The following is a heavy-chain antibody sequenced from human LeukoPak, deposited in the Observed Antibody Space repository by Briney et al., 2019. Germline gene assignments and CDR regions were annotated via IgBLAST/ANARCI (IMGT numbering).Heavy chain of an antibody. CDR1: GFTFSSYG. D-gene: IGHD1-1*01. J-gene: IGHJ4*02. V-gene: IGHV3-33*01. CDR2: IWYDGSNK. Sequence: PGRSLRLSCAASGFTFSSYGMHWVRQAPGQGLEWVAVIWYDGSNKYYADSVKGRFTISRDNSKNTLYLQMNSLRAEDTAVYYCARFWNDGPIDYWGQGTLVTVSS. CDR3: ARFWNDGPIDY.